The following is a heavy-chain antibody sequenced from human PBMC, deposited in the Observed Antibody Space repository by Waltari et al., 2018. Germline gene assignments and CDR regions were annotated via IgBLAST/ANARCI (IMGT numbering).Heavy chain of an antibody. CDR1: GDSISTSRYY. Sequence: QLHLQQSGPGLVKPSETLSLTCRVSGDSISTSRYYWGWIRRPPGKGLEWIGSAFHGGTTHYNPSLKSRVTISIDTSRNQFSLTLSSVTAADTAVFYCAGGYSSGWYAYWGQGTQVTVPS. CDR3: AGGYSSGWYAY. J-gene: IGHJ4*02. D-gene: IGHD6-19*01. CDR2: AFHGGTT. V-gene: IGHV4-39*01.